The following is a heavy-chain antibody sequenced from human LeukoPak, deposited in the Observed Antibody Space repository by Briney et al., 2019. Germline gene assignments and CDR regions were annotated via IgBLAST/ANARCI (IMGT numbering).Heavy chain of an antibody. Sequence: GASLRLSCPASAFIFSNYAMYWLRQAPGKGLQWVSAISGRSDNTYYADSVKGRFTLSRDSSKNTLYLQMNSLRADDTAVYYCAKWGAYDVLTGYYVSDFWGQGTLVTVSS. CDR1: AFIFSNYA. CDR2: ISGRSDNT. CDR3: AKWGAYDVLTGYYVSDF. V-gene: IGHV3-23*01. D-gene: IGHD3-9*01. J-gene: IGHJ4*02.